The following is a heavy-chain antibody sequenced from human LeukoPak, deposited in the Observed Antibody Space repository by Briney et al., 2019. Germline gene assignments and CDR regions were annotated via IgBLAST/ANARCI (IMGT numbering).Heavy chain of an antibody. CDR1: GFTFKNYA. J-gene: IGHJ4*02. Sequence: GGSLRLSCVASGFTFKNYAMSWVRQAPGKGLEWVSSISGSGGTTYYTDSLKGRFTISRDNSKNTLYPQMNSLRAEDTAVYYCAKARGYSGHDYLGSFDYWGQGTLVTVSS. CDR2: ISGSGGTT. V-gene: IGHV3-23*01. CDR3: AKARGYSGHDYLGSFDY. D-gene: IGHD5-12*01.